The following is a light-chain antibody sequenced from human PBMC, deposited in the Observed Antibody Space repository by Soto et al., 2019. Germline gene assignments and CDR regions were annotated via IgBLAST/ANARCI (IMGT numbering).Light chain of an antibody. CDR1: QSVSSSY. CDR2: DAS. Sequence: EIVLTQSPGTLSLSPGERATLSCRASQSVSSSYLAWYQQKPGQAPRLLIYDASSRATGIPDRFSGNGSGTDFTLTISRLEPEDFAVYYCQQYGSSPYTFGQGTKLEIK. CDR3: QQYGSSPYT. V-gene: IGKV3-20*01. J-gene: IGKJ2*01.